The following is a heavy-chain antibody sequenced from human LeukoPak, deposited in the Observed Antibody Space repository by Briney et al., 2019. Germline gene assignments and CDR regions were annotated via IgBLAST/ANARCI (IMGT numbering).Heavy chain of an antibody. CDR3: ATHRESYYESSHMGFDP. Sequence: SETLSLTCTVSGDSIIRSYWSWIRQSPGKGLEWIGYISSSGRTNNNPALKSRVTISADTSKNQFSLSLTSATAADTAVYYCATHRESYYESSHMGFDPWGQGTLVIVSS. D-gene: IGHD3-22*01. V-gene: IGHV4-59*08. J-gene: IGHJ5*02. CDR1: GDSIIRSY. CDR2: ISSSGRT.